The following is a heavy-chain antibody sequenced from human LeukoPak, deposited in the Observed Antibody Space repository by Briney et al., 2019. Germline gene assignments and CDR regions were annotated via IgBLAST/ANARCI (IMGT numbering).Heavy chain of an antibody. Sequence: ASVKVSCKASGYTFTSYYVHWVRQAPGQGLEWVGTINPSGGSRTYAQKFQGRVTMTRDTSTSTVYMELSSLRSEDTAVYYCARGVTLTTRPEIWAGDYWGQGTLVTVPS. CDR2: INPSGGSR. D-gene: IGHD6-6*01. J-gene: IGHJ4*02. CDR3: ARGVTLTTRPEIWAGDY. CDR1: GYTFTSYY. V-gene: IGHV1-46*01.